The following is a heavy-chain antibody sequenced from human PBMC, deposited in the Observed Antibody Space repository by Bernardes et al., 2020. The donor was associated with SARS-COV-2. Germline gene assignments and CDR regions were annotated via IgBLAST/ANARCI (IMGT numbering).Heavy chain of an antibody. D-gene: IGHD2-8*02. V-gene: IGHV3-43*01. CDR2: ISWDGIKR. Sequence: GGSLRLSCAASGFPFGYQTMHWVRQGPGKGLEWVALISWDGIKRDYADSVKGRFTISRDNSINSLHLQMNSLRTEDTAVYYCAKDYSLCTGGFCHFDSWGQGTQVTVSS. CDR3: AKDYSLCTGGFCHFDS. CDR1: GFPFGYQT. J-gene: IGHJ4*02.